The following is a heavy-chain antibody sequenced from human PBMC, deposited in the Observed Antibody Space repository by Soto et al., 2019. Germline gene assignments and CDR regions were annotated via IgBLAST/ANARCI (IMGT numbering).Heavy chain of an antibody. V-gene: IGHV1-69*02. CDR3: ASPFAGVLVLGTAPPGGDNYGWDV. Sequence: QVQLVQSGAEVKKPGSSVKVSCKASGGTFSRYTFTWVRQAPGQGLEWMGRIIPILDIPNYAQNFQGRVTINPGRATSPADMDLSSLTSDHTAVCYCASPFAGVLVLGTAPPGGDNYGWDVWGQGTTVTVSS. CDR2: IIPILDIP. CDR1: GGTFSRYT. D-gene: IGHD2-8*02. J-gene: IGHJ6*02.